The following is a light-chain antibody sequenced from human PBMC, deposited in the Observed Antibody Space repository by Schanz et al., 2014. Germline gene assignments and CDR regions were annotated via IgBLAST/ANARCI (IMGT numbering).Light chain of an antibody. Sequence: QSALTQPPSASGSPGQSVTISCTGTDVGGYNYVSWYQRHPGKAPKLMIYDVSKRPSGVPDRFSGSKSGNTASLTVSGLQAEDEADYYCCSYAGSYSVVFGGGTKLTVL. CDR3: CSYAGSYSVV. V-gene: IGLV2-8*01. CDR2: DVS. CDR1: DVGGYNY. J-gene: IGLJ2*01.